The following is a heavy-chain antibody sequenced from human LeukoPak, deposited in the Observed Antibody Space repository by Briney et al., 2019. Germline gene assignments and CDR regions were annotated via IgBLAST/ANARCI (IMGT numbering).Heavy chain of an antibody. J-gene: IGHJ4*02. CDR1: GFTFSSFG. D-gene: IGHD3-10*01. V-gene: IGHV3-30*02. CDR2: IRYDGSNK. CDR3: AKNLIGFYYGSRNYHKALDY. Sequence: PGGSLRLSCAASGFTFSSFGMHWVRQAPGKGLEWMAFIRYDGSNKYYADSVKGRFTISRDNSKNTLYLQMNSLRAEDTAVYYCAKNLIGFYYGSRNYHKALDYWXQGXXXXXSX.